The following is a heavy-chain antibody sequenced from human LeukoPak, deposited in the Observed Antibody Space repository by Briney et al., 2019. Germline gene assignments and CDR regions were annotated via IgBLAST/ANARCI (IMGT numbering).Heavy chain of an antibody. V-gene: IGHV1-8*01. Sequence: GASVKVSCKASGYTFTSYDINWVRQATGQGLEWMGWMNPNSGNTGYAQKFQGRVTMTRNTSISTAYMELSSLRSEDTAVYYCARGCLLLWFGELLSCGDYNWFDPWGQGTLVTVSS. J-gene: IGHJ5*02. D-gene: IGHD3-10*01. CDR3: ARGCLLLWFGELLSCGDYNWFDP. CDR1: GYTFTSYD. CDR2: MNPNSGNT.